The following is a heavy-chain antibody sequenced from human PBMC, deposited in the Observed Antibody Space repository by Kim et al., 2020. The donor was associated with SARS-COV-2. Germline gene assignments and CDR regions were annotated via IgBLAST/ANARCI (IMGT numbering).Heavy chain of an antibody. J-gene: IGHJ6*02. D-gene: IGHD3-22*01. CDR1: GGSISSYY. CDR2: IYYSGST. V-gene: IGHV4-59*08. Sequence: SETLSLTCTVSGGSISSYYWSWIRQPPGKGLEWIGYIYYSGSTNYNPSLKSRVTISVDTSKNQFSLKLSSVTAADTAVYYCARHYYDTRNYYYYGMDVWGQGTTVTVSS. CDR3: ARHYYDTRNYYYYGMDV.